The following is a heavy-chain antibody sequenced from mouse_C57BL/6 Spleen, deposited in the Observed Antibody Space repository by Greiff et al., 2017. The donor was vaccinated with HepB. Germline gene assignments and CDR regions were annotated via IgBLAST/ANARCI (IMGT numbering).Heavy chain of an antibody. V-gene: IGHV3-6*01. CDR2: ISYDGSN. CDR3: ARESPIVVVPNWYFDV. Sequence: EVKLQESGPGLVKPSQSLSLTCSVTGYSITSGYYWNWIRQFPGNKLEWMGYISYDGSNNYNPSLKNRISITRDTSKNQFFLKLNSVTTEDTATYYCARESPIVVVPNWYFDVWGTGTTVTVSS. CDR1: GYSITSGYY. J-gene: IGHJ1*03. D-gene: IGHD1-1*02.